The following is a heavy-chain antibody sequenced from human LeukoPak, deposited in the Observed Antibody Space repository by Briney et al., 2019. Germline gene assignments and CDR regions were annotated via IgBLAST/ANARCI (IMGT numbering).Heavy chain of an antibody. CDR1: GYTFTGYY. CDR2: INPNSGGT. CDR3: ARARYQLLLDAFDI. V-gene: IGHV1-2*02. Sequence: VSVKVSCKASGYTFTGYYMHWVRQAPGQGLEWMGWINPNSGGTNYAQKFQGRVTMTRDTSISTAYMELSRLRSDDTAVYYCARARYQLLLDAFDIWGQGTMVTVSS. J-gene: IGHJ3*02. D-gene: IGHD2-2*01.